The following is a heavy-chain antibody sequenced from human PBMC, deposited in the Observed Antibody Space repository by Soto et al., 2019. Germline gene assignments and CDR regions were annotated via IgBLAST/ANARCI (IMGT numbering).Heavy chain of an antibody. CDR2: ISYDGSNK. D-gene: IGHD2-2*01. Sequence: EGSLRLSCAASGFTFSSYAMHWVRQAPGKGLEWVAVISYDGSNKYYADSVKGRFTISRDNSKNTLYLQMNSLRAEDTAVYYCARWGQLLLDFDYWGQGTLVTVSS. V-gene: IGHV3-30-3*01. CDR1: GFTFSSYA. CDR3: ARWGQLLLDFDY. J-gene: IGHJ4*02.